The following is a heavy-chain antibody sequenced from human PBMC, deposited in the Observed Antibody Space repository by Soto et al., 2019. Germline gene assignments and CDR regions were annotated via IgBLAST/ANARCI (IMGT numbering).Heavy chain of an antibody. D-gene: IGHD5-12*01. V-gene: IGHV4-34*09. CDR1: GGSFSGYY. J-gene: IGHJ4*02. CDR2: INHGGST. Sequence: PSETLSLTCSVYGGSFSGYYWSWIRQPPGKGLEWIGEINHGGSTNYNPSLKSRVTISVDTSKNQFSLKLSSVTAADTAVYYCARDGRDGYKHFDYWGQGTLVTVSS. CDR3: ARDGRDGYKHFDY.